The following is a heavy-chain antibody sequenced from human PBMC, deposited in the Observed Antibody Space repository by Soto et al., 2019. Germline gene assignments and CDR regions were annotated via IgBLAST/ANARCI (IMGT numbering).Heavy chain of an antibody. J-gene: IGHJ4*02. CDR2: IQQDGSEK. D-gene: IGHD5-12*01. CDR1: GFTFSSYW. V-gene: IGHV3-7*01. Sequence: EVLLVESEGGLVQPGGSLRLSCAASGFTFSSYWMSWVRQAPGKGLEWVANIQQDGSEKYYVDSVKGRFTISRDNAKNSLYLQMNSLRAEDTAVYFCARTFRDGYNLGALTYWGQGTLVTVSS. CDR3: ARTFRDGYNLGALTY.